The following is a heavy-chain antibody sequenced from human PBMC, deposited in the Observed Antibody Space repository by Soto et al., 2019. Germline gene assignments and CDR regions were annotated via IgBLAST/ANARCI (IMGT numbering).Heavy chain of an antibody. Sequence: EVQLVESGEGLVQPGGSLRLSCAASGFTFSSYAMHWVRQAPGKGLEYVSAISSNGGSTYYADSVKGRFTISRDNSKNTLYLQMGSLRAEDMAVYYCARGWNQGVTYFDYCGHVTLVTVSA. D-gene: IGHD1-20*01. CDR2: ISSNGGST. V-gene: IGHV3-64*02. J-gene: IGHJ4*01. CDR1: GFTFSSYA. CDR3: ARGWNQGVTYFDY.